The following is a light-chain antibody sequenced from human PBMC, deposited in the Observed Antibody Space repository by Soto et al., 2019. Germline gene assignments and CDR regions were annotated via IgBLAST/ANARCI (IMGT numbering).Light chain of an antibody. V-gene: IGLV1-47*01. CDR1: SSNFGSNF. CDR2: KDN. Sequence: QSVLTQPPSASGTPGQKVTISCSGSSSNFGSNFVYWYQQLPGTAPKLLIYKDNQRPSGVPDRFSGSKSGTSVSLAISGLRPEDEADYYCSVWEDNVDGWVFGGGTKLTVL. CDR3: SVWEDNVDGWV. J-gene: IGLJ3*02.